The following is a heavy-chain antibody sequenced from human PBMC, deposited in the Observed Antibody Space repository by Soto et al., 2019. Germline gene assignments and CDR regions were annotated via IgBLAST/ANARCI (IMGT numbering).Heavy chain of an antibody. Sequence: QVQLVESGGGLVKPGGSLRLSCAASGFTFSDYYMSWIRQAPGKGLEWVSYISSSGSTIYYADSVKGRFTISRDNAKNPPYLEMKRLRGGDTGGDFFAGGKGGYQGLFGYWGQGTLVTVSS. D-gene: IGHD5-12*01. CDR1: GFTFSDYY. CDR2: ISSSGSTI. CDR3: AGGKGGYQGLFGY. V-gene: IGHV3-11*01. J-gene: IGHJ4*02.